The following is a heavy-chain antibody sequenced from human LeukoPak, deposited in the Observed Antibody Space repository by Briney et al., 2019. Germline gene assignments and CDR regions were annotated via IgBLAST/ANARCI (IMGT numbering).Heavy chain of an antibody. Sequence: NPSETLSLTCTVSSGSISSYYWSWIRQPPGKGLEWIGYIYYSGSTNYNPSLKSRVTISVDTSKNQFSLKLSSVTAADTAVYYCARMYSSSREGLDYWGQGTLVTVSS. J-gene: IGHJ4*02. CDR3: ARMYSSSREGLDY. CDR1: SGSISSYY. V-gene: IGHV4-59*01. CDR2: IYYSGST. D-gene: IGHD6-13*01.